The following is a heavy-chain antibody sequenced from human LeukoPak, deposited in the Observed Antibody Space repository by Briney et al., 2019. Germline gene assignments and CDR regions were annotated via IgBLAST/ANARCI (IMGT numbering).Heavy chain of an antibody. CDR1: GDSITSHY. CDR3: ARSVDYFDNTGPHMMFDY. CDR2: IYYTGIT. Sequence: PSETLSLTCNVSGDSITSHYWNWIRQPPGKGLEWIGYIYYTGITKYNPSLTSRVSMSVDTSKNQFFLKMKSVTAADTAVYHCARSVDYFDNTGPHMMFDYWGQGSLVTVSS. J-gene: IGHJ4*02. D-gene: IGHD3-22*01. V-gene: IGHV4-59*11.